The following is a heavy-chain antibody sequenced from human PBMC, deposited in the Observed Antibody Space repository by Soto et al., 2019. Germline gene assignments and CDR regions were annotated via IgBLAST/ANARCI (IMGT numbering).Heavy chain of an antibody. CDR2: ISGFNGQT. Sequence: QVQRVQSGPEVKKPGASVKVSCKASGNTFASHGFSWVRQAPGQGLEWMGWISGFNGQTNYALKFQGRVTLTTDTSTSTAYMELRSLSSDDTAVYFCARVDPRGVAVVRDYWGQGTVVTVSS. J-gene: IGHJ4*02. V-gene: IGHV1-18*01. CDR1: GNTFASHG. D-gene: IGHD3-10*01. CDR3: ARVDPRGVAVVRDY.